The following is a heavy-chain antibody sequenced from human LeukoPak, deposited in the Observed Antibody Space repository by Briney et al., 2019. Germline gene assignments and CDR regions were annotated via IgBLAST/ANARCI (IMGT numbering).Heavy chain of an antibody. CDR3: ARDRGSYYFDY. D-gene: IGHD1-26*01. CDR2: IYYSGRT. V-gene: IGHV4-59*01. J-gene: IGHJ4*02. Sequence: PSETLSLTCSVSGGSISSYYWSWIRQPPGKGLEWIGYIYYSGRTSYNPSLKSRVTISVDTSKNQFSLRLSSVTAADTAVYYCARDRGSYYFDYWGQGTLVTVSS. CDR1: GGSISSYY.